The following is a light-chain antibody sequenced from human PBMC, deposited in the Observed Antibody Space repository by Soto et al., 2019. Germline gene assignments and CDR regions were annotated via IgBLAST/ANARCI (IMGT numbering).Light chain of an antibody. Sequence: MTQYLSTQAVTSGDRATLSCRASQTVRTNSAWYQQRPGQAPRLLIYDISNRATGVPARLSGSGSETEFTLTFWSLHSEYSAVYFCQQYNNWPSYGQGTRREIK. J-gene: IGKJ5*01. CDR2: DIS. CDR3: QQYNNWPS. CDR1: QTVRTN. V-gene: IGKV3-15*01.